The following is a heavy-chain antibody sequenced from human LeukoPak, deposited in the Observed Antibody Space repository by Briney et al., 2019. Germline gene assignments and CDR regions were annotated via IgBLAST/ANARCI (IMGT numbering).Heavy chain of an antibody. D-gene: IGHD6-6*01. CDR2: IIPILGIA. CDR3: ASGLGGNDAFDI. Sequence: SVKVSCKASGGTFSSYTISWVRQAPGQGLEWMGRIIPILGIANYAQKFQGRVTITADKSTSTAYMELSSLRSEDTAVYYCASGLGGNDAFDIWGQGTMVTVSS. V-gene: IGHV1-69*02. CDR1: GGTFSSYT. J-gene: IGHJ3*02.